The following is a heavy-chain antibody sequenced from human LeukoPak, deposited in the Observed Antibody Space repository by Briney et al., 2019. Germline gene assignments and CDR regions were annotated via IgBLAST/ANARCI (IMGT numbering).Heavy chain of an antibody. CDR1: GFTFSSYA. V-gene: IGHV3-23*01. D-gene: IGHD2-2*03. CDR2: ISGSGDST. J-gene: IGHJ4*02. Sequence: PGGSLRLSCAASGFTFSSYAMTWVRQAPGKGLEWVSAISGSGDSTYHADSVKGRFTISRDNSKNTVYLQMNSLRAEDTAVYYCAKDLDIVVVPANFDYWGQGTLVTVSS. CDR3: AKDLDIVVVPANFDY.